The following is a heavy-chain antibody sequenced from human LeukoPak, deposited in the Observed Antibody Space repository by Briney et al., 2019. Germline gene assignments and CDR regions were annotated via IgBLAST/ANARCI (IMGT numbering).Heavy chain of an antibody. CDR3: AKDFPLPYCSSTSCPNDAFDI. CDR1: GISLSNYA. Sequence: PGGSLRLSCVVSGISLSNYAMSWVRQAPGKGLEWVSYISERGGSTAYADSVKGRFTISRDNSLNTLYLQMSSLRAEDTAVYYCAKDFPLPYCSSTSCPNDAFDIWGQGTMVTVSS. D-gene: IGHD2-2*01. J-gene: IGHJ3*02. V-gene: IGHV3-23*01. CDR2: ISERGGST.